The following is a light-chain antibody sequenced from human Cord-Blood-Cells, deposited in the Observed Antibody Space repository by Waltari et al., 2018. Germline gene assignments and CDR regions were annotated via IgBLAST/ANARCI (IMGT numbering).Light chain of an antibody. CDR1: SSDGGGYNH. J-gene: IGLJ3*02. CDR2: EVS. V-gene: IGLV2-14*01. CDR3: SSYTSSSTWV. Sequence: QSALTQPASVSGSPGQSITISCTGTSSDGGGYNHVSWYQQHPGKAPKLMIYEVSNRPSGVSNRFSGSKSGNTASLTISGLQAEDEADYYCSSYTSSSTWVFGGGTKLTVL.